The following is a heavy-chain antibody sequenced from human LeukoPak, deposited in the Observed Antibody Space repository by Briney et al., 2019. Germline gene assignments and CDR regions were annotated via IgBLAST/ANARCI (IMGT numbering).Heavy chain of an antibody. J-gene: IGHJ5*02. CDR1: GGTFSSYA. D-gene: IGHD3-3*01. CDR2: IIPIFGTA. Sequence: SVKVSCKASGGTFSSYAISWVRQAPGQGLEWMGGIIPIFGTANYAQKFQGRVTITADESTSTAYMELSSLRSEDTAVYYCARLVPGGVLEWLLSPPNWFDPWGQGTLVTVSS. V-gene: IGHV1-69*13. CDR3: ARLVPGGVLEWLLSPPNWFDP.